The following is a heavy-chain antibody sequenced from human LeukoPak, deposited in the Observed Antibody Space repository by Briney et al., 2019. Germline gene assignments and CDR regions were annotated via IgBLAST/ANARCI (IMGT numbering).Heavy chain of an antibody. Sequence: SGGSLRLSCAASGFTFSGYAMSWVRQAPGKGLEWVSGISGSGGSTYYADSVKGRFTISRDNSKNTLYLQMNSLRAEDTAVYYCARGWHHGMDVWGQGTTVTVSS. CDR1: GFTFSGYA. CDR3: ARGWHHGMDV. V-gene: IGHV3-23*01. CDR2: ISGSGGST. D-gene: IGHD2-15*01. J-gene: IGHJ6*02.